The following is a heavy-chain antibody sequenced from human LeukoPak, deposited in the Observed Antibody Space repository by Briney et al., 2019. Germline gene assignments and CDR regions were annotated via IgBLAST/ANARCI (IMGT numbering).Heavy chain of an antibody. Sequence: GGSLRLSCAASGFTFSSYSMNWVRQAPGKGLEWVSSISSSSSYIYYPDSVKGRFTISRENAKNSLYLQMNSLRAEDTAVYYCARVGGYCSGGSCYFFDYWGQGTLVTVSS. D-gene: IGHD2-15*01. CDR2: ISSSSSYI. CDR1: GFTFSSYS. CDR3: ARVGGYCSGGSCYFFDY. J-gene: IGHJ4*02. V-gene: IGHV3-21*01.